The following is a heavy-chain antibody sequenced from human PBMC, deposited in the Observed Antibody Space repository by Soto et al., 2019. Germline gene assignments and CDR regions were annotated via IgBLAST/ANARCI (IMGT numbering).Heavy chain of an antibody. D-gene: IGHD3-22*01. CDR3: ARHARPYYYDSSGYYAWGYFDY. Sequence: PSETLSLTCTVSGGSISSSSYYWGWIRQPPGKGLEWFGSIYYSGSTYYNPSLKSRVTISVDTSKNQFSLKLSSVTAADTAVYNCARHARPYYYDSSGYYAWGYFDYWGQGTLVTVSS. V-gene: IGHV4-39*01. J-gene: IGHJ4*02. CDR2: IYYSGST. CDR1: GGSISSSSYY.